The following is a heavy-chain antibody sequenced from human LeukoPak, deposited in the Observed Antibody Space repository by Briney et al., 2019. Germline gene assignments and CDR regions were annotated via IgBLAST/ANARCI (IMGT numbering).Heavy chain of an antibody. D-gene: IGHD5-12*01. CDR2: INPNSGGT. V-gene: IGHV1-2*02. CDR3: ARLYDYSDY. J-gene: IGHJ4*02. Sequence: ASVKDSCKASRYTFTYYYMHWVRPAPGQGLEWMGWINPNSGGTNHAQKFQGRVTMTRDTSISTAYMELSRLRSDETAVYYRARLYDYSDYWGQGTLVTVSS. CDR1: RYTFTYYY.